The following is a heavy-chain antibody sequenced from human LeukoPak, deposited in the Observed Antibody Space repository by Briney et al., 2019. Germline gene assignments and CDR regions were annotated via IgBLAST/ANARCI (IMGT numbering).Heavy chain of an antibody. Sequence: GGSLRLSCAASGFTFSAYWMNWVRQAPGKGLERVANIKQDGSEKYYVDSVKGRFTISRDNAKRSLYLQMNSLRAEDTAVYYCARDKSVGATPFDYWGQGTLVTVSS. CDR1: GFTFSAYW. D-gene: IGHD1-26*01. CDR3: ARDKSVGATPFDY. V-gene: IGHV3-7*05. J-gene: IGHJ4*02. CDR2: IKQDGSEK.